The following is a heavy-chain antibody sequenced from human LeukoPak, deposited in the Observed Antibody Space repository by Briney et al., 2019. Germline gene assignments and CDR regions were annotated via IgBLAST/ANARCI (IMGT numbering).Heavy chain of an antibody. CDR2: IYYSGST. CDR3: ARQGGVN. J-gene: IGHJ4*02. D-gene: IGHD1-26*01. V-gene: IGHV4-59*08. CDR1: GASISSYH. Sequence: PSETLSLTCSVSGASISSYHWSWIRQPPGKGLEWIGYIYYSGSTNYNPSLKSRVTISIDTSKNQFSLKLSSVTDADTAVYYCARQGGVNWGQGILVTVSS.